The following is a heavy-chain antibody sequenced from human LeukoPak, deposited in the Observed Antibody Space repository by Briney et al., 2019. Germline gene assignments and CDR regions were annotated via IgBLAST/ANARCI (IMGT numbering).Heavy chain of an antibody. J-gene: IGHJ4*02. D-gene: IGHD3-16*01. CDR1: GFTLSSYS. V-gene: IGHV3-21*01. CDR3: ARVGASLGLIGY. Sequence: GGSLRLSCAASGFTLSSYSMNWVRQAPGKGLEWVSSISSSSSYIYYADSVKGRFTISRDNAKNSLYLQMNSLRAEDTAVYYCARVGASLGLIGYWGQGTLVTVSS. CDR2: ISSSSSYI.